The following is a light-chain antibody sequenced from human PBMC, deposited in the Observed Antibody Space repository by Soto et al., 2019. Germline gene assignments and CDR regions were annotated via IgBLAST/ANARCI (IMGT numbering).Light chain of an antibody. Sequence: QSVLTQPPSASGTPGQRVTISCSGSISNIGSNTVGWFQQLPGAAPKLLIHSYNQRPSGVPNRFSGSKSGTSASLAISGLQSEDEGDYFCAAWDNSLNAVVFGGGTKLTVL. V-gene: IGLV1-44*01. CDR3: AAWDNSLNAVV. J-gene: IGLJ2*01. CDR1: ISNIGSNT. CDR2: SYN.